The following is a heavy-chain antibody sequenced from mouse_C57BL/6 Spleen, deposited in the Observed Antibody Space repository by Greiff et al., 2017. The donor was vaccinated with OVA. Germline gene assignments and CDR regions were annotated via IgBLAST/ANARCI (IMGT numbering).Heavy chain of an antibody. V-gene: IGHV1-19*01. D-gene: IGHD2-4*01. CDR2: INPYNGGT. CDR3: AREGNYDGFAY. Sequence: VQLQQSGPVLVKPGASVKMSCKASGYTFTDYYMNWVKQSHGKSLEWIGVINPYNGGTSYNQKFKGKATLTVDKSSSTAYMELNSLTSEDSAVYYCAREGNYDGFAYWGQGTLVTVSA. CDR1: GYTFTDYY. J-gene: IGHJ3*01.